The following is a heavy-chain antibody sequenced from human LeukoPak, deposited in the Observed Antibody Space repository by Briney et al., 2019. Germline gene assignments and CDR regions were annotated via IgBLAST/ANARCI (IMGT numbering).Heavy chain of an antibody. Sequence: PGGSLRLSCAASGFTFSSYAMSWVRQAPGKGLEWVSAISGSGGSTYYADSVKGQFTISRDNSKNTLYLQMNSLRAEDTAVYYCATKPDGYFDYWGQGTLVTVSS. V-gene: IGHV3-23*01. CDR3: ATKPDGYFDY. CDR2: ISGSGGST. CDR1: GFTFSSYA. J-gene: IGHJ4*02. D-gene: IGHD5-24*01.